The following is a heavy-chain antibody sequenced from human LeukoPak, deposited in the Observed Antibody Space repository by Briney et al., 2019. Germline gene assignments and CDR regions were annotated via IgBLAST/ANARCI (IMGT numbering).Heavy chain of an antibody. Sequence: GGSLRLSCAASGFTFSSYSMNWVRQAPGKGLEWVSYISSSSSTIYYADSVKGRFTISRDNAKNSLYLQMNSLRAEDTAVYYCARWQRPGYYGMDVWGQGTTVTVSS. CDR1: GFTFSSYS. CDR3: ARWQRPGYYGMDV. V-gene: IGHV3-48*04. D-gene: IGHD1-1*01. CDR2: ISSSSSTI. J-gene: IGHJ6*02.